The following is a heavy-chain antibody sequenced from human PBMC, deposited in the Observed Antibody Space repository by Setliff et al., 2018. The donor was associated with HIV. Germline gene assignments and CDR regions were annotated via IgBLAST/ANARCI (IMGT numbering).Heavy chain of an antibody. D-gene: IGHD3-10*01. CDR3: ASRRGIEFYFDI. V-gene: IGHV4-34*01. J-gene: IGHJ4*02. Sequence: SATLSLTCAVYGQSISGYYWSWIRQTPGKGLEWIGEINHGGDTNYNPSLKSRVTISVGSSYNHFSLKLSSVTAADTGVYYCASRRGIEFYFDIWGQGTPVTVSS. CDR2: INHGGDT. CDR1: GQSISGYY.